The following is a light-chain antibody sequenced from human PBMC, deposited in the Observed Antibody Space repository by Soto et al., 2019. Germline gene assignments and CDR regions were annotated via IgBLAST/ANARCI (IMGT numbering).Light chain of an antibody. J-gene: IGKJ1*01. Sequence: EMVLTQSPDTLSLSPGERATLSCRASQTVSSSFLAWYQQRPDRAPRLLIYGASSRATGIPDRFSGSGSGTDFTLTISRLEPEDLAVYYCLQYGNSPETFGQGTKVEIK. CDR3: LQYGNSPET. CDR1: QTVSSSF. V-gene: IGKV3-20*01. CDR2: GAS.